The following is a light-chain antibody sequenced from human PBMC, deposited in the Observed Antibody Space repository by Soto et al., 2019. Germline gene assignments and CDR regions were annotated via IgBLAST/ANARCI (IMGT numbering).Light chain of an antibody. CDR2: AAS. CDR3: QQYKSSLLT. V-gene: IGKV1-5*01. CDR1: QSIRSW. J-gene: IGKJ4*01. Sequence: DIQMTQSPSTLSASVGDRVTITCRASQSIRSWLAWYQQNPGKARRLLKYAASSLESGVSSRFSGSASGTEFTLIISSLQPDDSATYCCQQYKSSLLTFGGGTKV.